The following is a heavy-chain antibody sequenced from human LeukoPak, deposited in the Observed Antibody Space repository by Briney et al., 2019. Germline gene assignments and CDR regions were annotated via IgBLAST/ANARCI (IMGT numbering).Heavy chain of an antibody. J-gene: IGHJ4*02. CDR1: GGSISSYY. CDR2: VYYSGDT. D-gene: IGHD6-13*01. Sequence: SETLSLTCTVSGGSISSYYWSWIRQPPGKGLEWVGYVYYSGDTNYNPSLKSRVTMSIDTSMNQFSLKVTSVTAADTAVYYCARGSSRFDCWGQGTLVTVSS. CDR3: ARGSSRFDC. V-gene: IGHV4-59*01.